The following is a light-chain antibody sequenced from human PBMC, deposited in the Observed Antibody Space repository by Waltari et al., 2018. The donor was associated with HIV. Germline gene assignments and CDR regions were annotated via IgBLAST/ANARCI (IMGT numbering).Light chain of an antibody. V-gene: IGLV1-47*01. J-gene: IGLJ3*02. CDR3: AAWDASLSVWV. Sequence: QSVLTQPPSASGTPGQRVTISCSGSSSNIGSNYVYWYRQLPGTAPKLLIYRSNQRPAGVPARFSGSKSGTSASLAISGLRSENEADYYCAAWDASLSVWVFGGGTKLTVL. CDR2: RSN. CDR1: SSNIGSNY.